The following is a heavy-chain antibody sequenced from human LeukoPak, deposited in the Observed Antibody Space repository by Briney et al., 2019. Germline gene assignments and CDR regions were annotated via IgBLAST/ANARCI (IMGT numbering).Heavy chain of an antibody. D-gene: IGHD3-9*01. CDR1: GFTFSGYG. J-gene: IGHJ4*02. CDR3: AKAVYFDWLLNS. Sequence: GGSLRLSCAASGFTFSGYGMGWVRLAPGKGLEWVSGISYSGTGTYYADSVKGRFTISRDNSKNTLSLQMNSLRAEDTTIYYCAKAVYFDWLLNSWGQGTLVTVSS. CDR2: ISYSGTGT. V-gene: IGHV3-23*01.